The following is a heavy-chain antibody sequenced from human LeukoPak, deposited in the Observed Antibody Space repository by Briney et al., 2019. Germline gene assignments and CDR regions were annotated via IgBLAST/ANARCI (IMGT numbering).Heavy chain of an antibody. V-gene: IGHV3-30-3*01. D-gene: IGHD6-19*01. CDR2: ISYDGSNK. CDR1: GFTFSTYS. CDR3: ARDSGWSSDY. J-gene: IGHJ4*02. Sequence: PGGSLRLSCAASGFTFSTYSMHCVPEAPGKGLEGVAVISYDGSNKYYADSVKGRFSISRDNSKNTLYLQMNSLRAEDTGVYYCARDSGWSSDYWGQGTLVTVSA.